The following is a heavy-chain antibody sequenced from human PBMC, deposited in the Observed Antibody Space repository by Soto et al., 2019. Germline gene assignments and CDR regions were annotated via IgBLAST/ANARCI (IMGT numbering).Heavy chain of an antibody. J-gene: IGHJ4*02. V-gene: IGHV1-18*01. CDR2: ISAHNGNT. CDR1: GYTFTSYG. Sequence: QVHLVQSGAEGKKPGASVKVSCKASGYTFTSYGITWVRQAPGQGLEWMGWISAHNGNTDYAQKPQGRGIVTRYTSPSTAYMELRSLISDDTAVYYCARGRYGDYWGQGALVTVSS. D-gene: IGHD1-1*01. CDR3: ARGRYGDY.